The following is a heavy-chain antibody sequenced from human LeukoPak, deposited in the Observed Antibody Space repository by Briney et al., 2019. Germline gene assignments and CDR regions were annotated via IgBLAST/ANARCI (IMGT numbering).Heavy chain of an antibody. Sequence: SETLSLTCTVSGVSVSTTYNWGWVRRPPGKGLEWIGYNGNNNYNPSLKSRATISLDTSKNQFSLKLHSVTDADSAVYYCVRDYWGSLDYWGQGTLVTVSS. D-gene: IGHD7-27*01. CDR3: VRDYWGSLDY. CDR1: GVSVSTTYN. CDR2: NGNN. V-gene: IGHV4-61*01. J-gene: IGHJ4*02.